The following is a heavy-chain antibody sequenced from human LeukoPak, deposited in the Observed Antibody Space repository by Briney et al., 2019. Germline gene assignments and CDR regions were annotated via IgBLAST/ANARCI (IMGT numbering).Heavy chain of an antibody. Sequence: SETLSLTCTVSGGSISSYYWSWIRQPAGKGLGAIGRIYTSGSTNHNPSLKSRYTMSVETSKNQCTLKLSSMTAADTAVYYCAREGDYHVVDYWGQGTLVTVSS. V-gene: IGHV4-4*07. D-gene: IGHD4-17*01. CDR3: AREGDYHVVDY. J-gene: IGHJ4*02. CDR1: GGSISSYY. CDR2: IYTSGST.